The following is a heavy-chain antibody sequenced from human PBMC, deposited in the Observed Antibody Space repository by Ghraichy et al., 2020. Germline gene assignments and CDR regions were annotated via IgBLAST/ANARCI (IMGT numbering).Heavy chain of an antibody. CDR2: INHSGST. V-gene: IGHV4-34*01. Sequence: SETLSLTCAVYGGSFSGYYWSWIRQPPGKGLEWIGEINHSGSTNFNPSLKSRVTISVDTSKNQFSLKLSSVTAADTAVYYCARGGGYILTGYGLYYYYYMDVWGKGTTVTVSS. D-gene: IGHD3-9*01. J-gene: IGHJ6*03. CDR3: ARGGGYILTGYGLYYYYYMDV. CDR1: GGSFSGYY.